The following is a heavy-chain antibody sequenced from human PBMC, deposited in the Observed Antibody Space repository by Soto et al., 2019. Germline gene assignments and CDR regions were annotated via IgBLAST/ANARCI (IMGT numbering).Heavy chain of an antibody. Sequence: TGGSLRLSCAASGFTFSSYGMHWVRQAPGKGLEWVAVISYDGSNKYYADSVKGRFTISRDNSKNTLYLQMNSLKTEDTAVYYCTTDPERWLAPPHDYWGQGTLVTVSS. J-gene: IGHJ4*02. V-gene: IGHV3-30*03. CDR1: GFTFSSYG. CDR3: TTDPERWLAPPHDY. D-gene: IGHD6-19*01. CDR2: ISYDGSNK.